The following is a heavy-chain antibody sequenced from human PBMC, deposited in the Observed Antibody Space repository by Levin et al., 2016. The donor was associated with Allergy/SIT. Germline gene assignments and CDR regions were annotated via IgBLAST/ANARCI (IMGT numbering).Heavy chain of an antibody. J-gene: IGHJ5*02. D-gene: IGHD2-2*01. CDR3: ARAGEVVPAAGRWFDP. V-gene: IGHV5-51*01. CDR2: IYPGDSDT. Sequence: VRQMPGKGLEWMGIIYPGDSDTRYSPSFQGQVTISADKSISTAYLQWSSLKASDTAMYYCARAGEVVPAAGRWFDPWGQGTLVTVSS.